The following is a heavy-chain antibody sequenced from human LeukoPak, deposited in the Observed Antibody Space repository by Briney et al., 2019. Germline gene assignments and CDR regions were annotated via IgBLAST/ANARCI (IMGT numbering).Heavy chain of an antibody. CDR2: IFYSGTT. CDR1: GDSISSYS. J-gene: IGHJ4*02. D-gene: IGHD4-17*01. V-gene: IGHV4-59*01. Sequence: SETLSLTCTVSGDSISSYSWSWIRQPPGKGLEWIGDIFYSGTTNYNPSLKSRVTISVDTSKNQFSLKLSSVTAADTAVYYCARTTTVTTCDYWGQGTLVTVSS. CDR3: ARTTTVTTCDY.